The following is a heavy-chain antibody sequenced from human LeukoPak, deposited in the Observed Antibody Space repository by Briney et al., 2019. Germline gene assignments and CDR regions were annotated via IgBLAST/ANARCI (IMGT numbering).Heavy chain of an antibody. Sequence: SETLSLTCTVSGGSISSYYWSWIRQPPGKGLEWIGYIYYSGSTNYNPSLKSRVTISVDTSKNQFSLKLSSVTAADTAVYYCARGGYNFHYWGQGTLVTVSS. D-gene: IGHD5-24*01. J-gene: IGHJ4*02. CDR1: GGSISSYY. V-gene: IGHV4-59*08. CDR2: IYYSGST. CDR3: ARGGYNFHY.